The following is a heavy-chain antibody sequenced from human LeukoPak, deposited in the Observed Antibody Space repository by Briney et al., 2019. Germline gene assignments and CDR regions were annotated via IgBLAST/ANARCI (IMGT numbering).Heavy chain of an antibody. CDR3: AREGSASAPTSIEY. Sequence: ASVKVSCKASGYTFTGSYIHWVRQAPGQGLEWMGWLNPYNGGTGFAQKYQGRVSMTRDTSINTAYMELSSLTSDDPALYYCAREGSASAPTSIEY. V-gene: IGHV1-2*02. J-gene: IGHJ1*01. CDR1: GYTFTGSY. CDR2: LNPYNGGT. D-gene: IGHD3-10*01.